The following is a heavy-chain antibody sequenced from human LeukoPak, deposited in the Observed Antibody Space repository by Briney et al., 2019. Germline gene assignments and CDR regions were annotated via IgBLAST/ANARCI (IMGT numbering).Heavy chain of an antibody. Sequence: GASVKVSCKASGYTFTGYYMHWVRQAPGQGLEWMGWINPNSGGTSYAQKFQGRITMTRDTSISTAYMELSRLRSDDTAVYYCARGDYVWVMDYWGQGTLVTVPS. CDR2: INPNSGGT. J-gene: IGHJ4*02. V-gene: IGHV1-2*02. CDR1: GYTFTGYY. D-gene: IGHD3-16*01. CDR3: ARGDYVWVMDY.